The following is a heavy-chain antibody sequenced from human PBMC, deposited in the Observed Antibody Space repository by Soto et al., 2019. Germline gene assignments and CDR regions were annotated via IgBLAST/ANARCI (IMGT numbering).Heavy chain of an antibody. J-gene: IGHJ4*02. D-gene: IGHD3-10*01. Sequence: GGSLRLSCAVSGSMFSDSAMNWVRQAPGKGLEWISYISSSGTTIYYADSVKGRFTISRDNAKKSLYLQMSSLRDEDTAVYYCAIRGNWGQGTLVTVSS. CDR1: GSMFSDSA. CDR2: ISSSGTTI. V-gene: IGHV3-48*02. CDR3: AIRGN.